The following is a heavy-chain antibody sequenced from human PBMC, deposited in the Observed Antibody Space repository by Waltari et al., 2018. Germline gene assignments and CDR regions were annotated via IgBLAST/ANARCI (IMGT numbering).Heavy chain of an antibody. Sequence: EVQLVESGGGLVQPGGSLRLSCGASGFTVSRYWMSWVRQTPGKGLEWVANIKYDGSQKYFVDSVKGRFTISRDNAKNSVYLQMNSLRVEDTAVYYCAKSRGFEYWGQGTLITVSS. CDR2: IKYDGSQK. CDR3: AKSRGFEY. CDR1: GFTVSRYW. J-gene: IGHJ4*02. V-gene: IGHV3-7*01. D-gene: IGHD2-2*01.